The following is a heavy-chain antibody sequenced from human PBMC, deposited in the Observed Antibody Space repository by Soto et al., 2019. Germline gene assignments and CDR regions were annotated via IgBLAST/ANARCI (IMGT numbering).Heavy chain of an antibody. Sequence: GGSLRLSCAASGFTFSNAWMSWVRQAPGKGLEWVGRIKSKTDGGTTDYAAPVKGRFTISRDDSKNTLYLQMNSLKTEDTAVYYCTTDGPYDILTGYYSRDAFDIWGQGTMVTVSS. V-gene: IGHV3-15*01. CDR3: TTDGPYDILTGYYSRDAFDI. J-gene: IGHJ3*02. D-gene: IGHD3-9*01. CDR1: GFTFSNAW. CDR2: IKSKTDGGTT.